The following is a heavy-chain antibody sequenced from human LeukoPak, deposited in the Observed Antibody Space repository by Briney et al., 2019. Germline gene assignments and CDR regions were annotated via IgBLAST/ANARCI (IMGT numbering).Heavy chain of an antibody. V-gene: IGHV3-7*01. Sequence: GGSLRHSRVASGFSFRSDWLTWVRQAPGTGLEWLANMNGDGSEGAYADSVKGRFTISRDNAKKSLYLQMNGLRPEDTAVYYCASRDGYNYGWYYFDYWGQGTLVTVSS. CDR2: MNGDGSEG. J-gene: IGHJ4*02. CDR1: GFSFRSDW. D-gene: IGHD5-24*01. CDR3: ASRDGYNYGWYYFDY.